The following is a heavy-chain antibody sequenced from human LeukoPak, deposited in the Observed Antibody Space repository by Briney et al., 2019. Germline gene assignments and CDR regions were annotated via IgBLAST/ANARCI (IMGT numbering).Heavy chain of an antibody. J-gene: IGHJ6*02. CDR1: GFTFSSYE. V-gene: IGHV3-48*03. Sequence: GGSLRLSCAASGFTFSSYEVNWVRQAPGKGLEWVPYISSSGSTIYYADSVKGRFTISRDNAKNSLYLQMNSLRAEDTAVYYCARDLLIGSRIYYYYGMDVWGQGTTVTVSS. CDR3: ARDLLIGSRIYYYYGMDV. D-gene: IGHD3-22*01. CDR2: ISSSGSTI.